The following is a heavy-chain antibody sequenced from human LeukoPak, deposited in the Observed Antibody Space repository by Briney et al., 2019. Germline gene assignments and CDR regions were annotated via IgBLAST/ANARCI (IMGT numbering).Heavy chain of an antibody. CDR2: ISAYNGNT. V-gene: IGHV1-18*01. CDR3: ARGYSSSWSSPDLDY. CDR1: GYTFTSYG. J-gene: IGHJ4*02. D-gene: IGHD6-13*01. Sequence: GASVKVSCKASGYTFTSYGISWVRQAPGQGHEWMGWISAYNGNTNYAQKLQGRVTMTTDTSTSTAYMELRSLRSDDTAVYYCARGYSSSWSSPDLDYWGQGTLVTVSS.